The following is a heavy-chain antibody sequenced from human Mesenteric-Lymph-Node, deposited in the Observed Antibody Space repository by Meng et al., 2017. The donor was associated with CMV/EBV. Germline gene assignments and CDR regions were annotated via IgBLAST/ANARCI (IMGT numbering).Heavy chain of an antibody. CDR2: ISSSSRTI. CDR1: GFTFSSYG. D-gene: IGHD2-15*01. CDR3: ARVRGGNYFDY. Sequence: GGSLRLSCAASGFTFSSYGMHWVRQAPGKGLEWISFISSSSRTIYYADSVKGRFTISRDNAKNSLYLQMNSLRAEDTAVFYCARVRGGNYFDYWGQGTLVTVSS. V-gene: IGHV3-48*04. J-gene: IGHJ4*02.